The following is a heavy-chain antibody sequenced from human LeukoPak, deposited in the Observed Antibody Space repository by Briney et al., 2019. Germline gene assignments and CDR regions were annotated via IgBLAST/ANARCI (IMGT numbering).Heavy chain of an antibody. D-gene: IGHD2-8*02. CDR1: GFTLRNYD. CDR3: ARGRFVLVPSLERWYFDL. J-gene: IGHJ2*01. CDR2: IGTEDDT. Sequence: GGSLRLSCTASGFTLRNYDMRWVRQTTEKGLEWVSGIGTEDDTFYPDSVKGRFTISRENAENSFYLQMNSLRAGDTAVYYCARGRFVLVPSLERWYFDLWGRGTLVTVSS. V-gene: IGHV3-13*01.